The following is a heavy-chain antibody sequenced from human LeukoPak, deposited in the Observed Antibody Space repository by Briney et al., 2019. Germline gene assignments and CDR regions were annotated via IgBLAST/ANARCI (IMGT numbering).Heavy chain of an antibody. Sequence: SETLSLTCTVSGGSISSYYWSWIRQPPGKGLEWIGYIYYSGSTNYNPSLKSRVTISVDTSKNQFSLKLSSVTAADTAVYYCARDRPVTVVAGFDPWGQGTLVTVSS. J-gene: IGHJ5*02. D-gene: IGHD2-15*01. CDR3: ARDRPVTVVAGFDP. CDR1: GGSISSYY. V-gene: IGHV4-59*01. CDR2: IYYSGST.